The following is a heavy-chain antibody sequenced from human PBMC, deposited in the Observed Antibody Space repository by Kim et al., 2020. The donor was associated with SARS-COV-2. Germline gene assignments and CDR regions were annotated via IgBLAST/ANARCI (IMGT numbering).Heavy chain of an antibody. CDR2: T. D-gene: IGHD4-17*01. J-gene: IGHJ4*02. V-gene: IGHV3-53*01. Sequence: TYYADSVKGRFTISRDNSKNTLYLQMNSLRAEDTAVYYCARAPGDYDVDDWGQGTPVTVSS. CDR3: ARAPGDYDVDD.